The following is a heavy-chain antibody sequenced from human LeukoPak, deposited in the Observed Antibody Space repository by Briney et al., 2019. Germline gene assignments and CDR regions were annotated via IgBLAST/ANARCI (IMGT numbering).Heavy chain of an antibody. J-gene: IGHJ6*02. V-gene: IGHV4-34*01. CDR2: INHSGST. Sequence: PSETLSLTCAVYGGAFSGYYWSWIRQPPGKGLEWIGEINHSGSTYYNPSLKSRVTTSVDTSKNQFSLKLSSVTAADTAVYYCATSNSGSYYYGMDVWGQGTTVTVSS. D-gene: IGHD6-19*01. CDR1: GGAFSGYY. CDR3: ATSNSGSYYYGMDV.